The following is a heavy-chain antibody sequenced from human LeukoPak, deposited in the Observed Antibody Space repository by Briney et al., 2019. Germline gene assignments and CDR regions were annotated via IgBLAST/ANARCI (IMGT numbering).Heavy chain of an antibody. Sequence: ASVKVSCKASGYTFTGYYMHWVRQAPGQGLEWMGRINPNSGGTNYAQKFQGRVTMTRDTSISTAYTELSRLRSDDTAVYYCARGEYYYDSRFDYWGQGTLVTVSS. V-gene: IGHV1-2*06. J-gene: IGHJ4*02. CDR1: GYTFTGYY. CDR3: ARGEYYYDSRFDY. D-gene: IGHD3-22*01. CDR2: INPNSGGT.